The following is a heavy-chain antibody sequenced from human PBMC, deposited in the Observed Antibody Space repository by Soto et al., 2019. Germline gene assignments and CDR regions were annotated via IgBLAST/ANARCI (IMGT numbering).Heavy chain of an antibody. J-gene: IGHJ1*01. CDR1: GGSISSGDYY. D-gene: IGHD3-9*01. V-gene: IGHV4-30-4*01. CDR3: AREGYFDWSHGFQH. CDR2: IYYSGST. Sequence: SETLSLTCTVSGGSISSGDYYWSWIRQPPGKGLEWIGYIYYSGSTYYNPSLKSRVTISVDTSKNQFSLKLSSVTAADTAVYYCAREGYFDWSHGFQHWGQGTLVTVSS.